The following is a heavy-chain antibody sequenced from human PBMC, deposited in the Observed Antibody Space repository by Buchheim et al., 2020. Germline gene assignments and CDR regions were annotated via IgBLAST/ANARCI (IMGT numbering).Heavy chain of an antibody. V-gene: IGHV4-30-4*01. CDR3: ARGRITMVRGVRSTFDP. CDR1: SGPISGDYS. CDR2: IYYTVSA. Sequence: QVQLQESGPGLVKPSQTLSLTCTLSSGPISGDYSWSWTRQPPGKGLEWIGYIYYTVSAYYSPSLKSRVTISVDTSKNQFSLKLSSVTAADTAVYYCARGRITMVRGVRSTFDPWGQGTL. J-gene: IGHJ5*02. D-gene: IGHD3-10*01.